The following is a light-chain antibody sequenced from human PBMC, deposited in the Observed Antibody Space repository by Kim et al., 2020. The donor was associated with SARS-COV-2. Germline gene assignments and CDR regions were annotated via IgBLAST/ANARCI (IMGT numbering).Light chain of an antibody. Sequence: VSPGQTARITCSGEALPKEYAYWYQQKPGQAPLMVIYKDTERPSGIPERFSASTSGTTVTLTISGVQAEDEADYYCQSADSSDAVIFGGGTKLTVL. V-gene: IGLV3-25*03. CDR1: ALPKEY. CDR3: QSADSSDAVI. CDR2: KDT. J-gene: IGLJ2*01.